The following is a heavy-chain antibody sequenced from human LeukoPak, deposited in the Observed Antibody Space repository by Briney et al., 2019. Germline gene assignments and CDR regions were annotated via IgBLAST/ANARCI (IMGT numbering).Heavy chain of an antibody. CDR3: ARGRVVRRITHYDY. CDR2: INHSGST. Sequence: GSLRLSCAASGFTFSSYAMSWIRQPPGKGLEWIGEINHSGSTNYNPSLKSRVTISVDTSKNQFSLKLSSVTAADTAVYYCARGRVVRRITHYDYWGQGTLVTVSS. J-gene: IGHJ4*02. D-gene: IGHD3-10*02. V-gene: IGHV4-34*01. CDR1: GFTFSSYA.